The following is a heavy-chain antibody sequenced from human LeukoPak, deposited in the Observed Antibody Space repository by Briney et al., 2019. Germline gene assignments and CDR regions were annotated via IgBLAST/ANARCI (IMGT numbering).Heavy chain of an antibody. V-gene: IGHV1-2*02. Sequence: ASVKVSCKASGYTFTGYYMHWLRQARGQGPEWMGWINPNSGYTYFAQKFQDRVSMTRDTSINTAYMELSRLTSDDSAVYFCAREDGDDIFDYWGPGTLVTVSS. J-gene: IGHJ4*02. CDR2: INPNSGYT. CDR3: AREDGDDIFDY. CDR1: GYTFTGYY. D-gene: IGHD3-10*01.